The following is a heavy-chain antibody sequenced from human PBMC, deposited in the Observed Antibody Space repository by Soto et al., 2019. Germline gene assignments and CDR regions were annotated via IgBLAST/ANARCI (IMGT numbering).Heavy chain of an antibody. Sequence: EVHLVESGGELVQPGGSLRLSCVASGFTFSSYSMNWVRQVPGKGLEWVSYIRGVSDFIYYADSVKGRFTISRDNAKNSLYLQMNSLRAEDTAVYYCVRDHIYAFYMWGQGTMVTVSS. CDR1: GFTFSSYS. J-gene: IGHJ3*02. CDR2: IRGVSDFI. D-gene: IGHD2-21*01. CDR3: VRDHIYAFYM. V-gene: IGHV3-48*01.